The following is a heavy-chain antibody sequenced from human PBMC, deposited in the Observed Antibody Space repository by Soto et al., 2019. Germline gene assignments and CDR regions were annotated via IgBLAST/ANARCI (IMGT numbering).Heavy chain of an antibody. D-gene: IGHD3-10*01. CDR2: FDPEDGET. V-gene: IGHV1-24*01. J-gene: IGHJ4*02. Sequence: ASVKVSCKVSGYTLTELSMHWVRQAPGKGLEWMGGFDPEDGETIYAQKFQGRVTMTEDTSTDTAYMELSSLRSEDTAVYYCATGPNYYGSGSYYNGYFDYWGQGTLVTVSS. CDR1: GYTLTELS. CDR3: ATGPNYYGSGSYYNGYFDY.